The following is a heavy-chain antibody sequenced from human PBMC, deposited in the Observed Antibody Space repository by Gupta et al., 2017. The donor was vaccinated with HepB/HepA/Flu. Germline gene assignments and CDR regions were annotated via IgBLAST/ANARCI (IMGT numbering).Heavy chain of an antibody. CDR1: GFTFSRYG. D-gene: IGHD2-2*01. CDR2: ISYDGSNK. CDR3: ATDTLGVVPAAILNHDAFDI. Sequence: QVQLVESGGGVVQPGRSLRLSCAASGFTFSRYGMHWVRQAPGKGLEWVAVISYDGSNKYYADSVKGRFAISRDNSKNTLYLQMNSLRPEDTAVYYCATDTLGVVPAAILNHDAFDIWGQGTMVTVSS. V-gene: IGHV3-30*03. J-gene: IGHJ3*02.